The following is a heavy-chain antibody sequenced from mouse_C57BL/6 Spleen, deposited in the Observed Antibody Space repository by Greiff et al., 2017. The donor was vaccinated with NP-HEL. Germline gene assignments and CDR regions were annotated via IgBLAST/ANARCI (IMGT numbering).Heavy chain of an antibody. D-gene: IGHD1-1*01. V-gene: IGHV1-26*01. CDR1: GYTFTDYY. Sequence: VQLQQSGPELVKPGASVKISCKASGYTFTDYYMNWVKQSHGKSLEWIGDINPNNGGTSYNQKFKGKATLTVDKSSSTAYMELRSLTSEDSAVYYCARRGLRYPGDWYFDVWGTGTTVTVSS. J-gene: IGHJ1*03. CDR2: INPNNGGT. CDR3: ARRGLRYPGDWYFDV.